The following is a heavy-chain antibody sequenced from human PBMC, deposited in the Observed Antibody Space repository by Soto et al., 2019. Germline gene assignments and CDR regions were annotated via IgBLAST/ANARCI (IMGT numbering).Heavy chain of an antibody. CDR1: GGSIRGYY. V-gene: IGHV4-59*08. CDR3: ARLSNRGGDDLDAFDI. Sequence: SETQSLTCTVSGGSIRGYYLSWIRQHPGMGLQWIGNIYYSGSTKYNPSLNSRVTMSLDTSTDQFSLRLSSVTAADTALYYCARLSNRGGDDLDAFDIWGQGTMVTVSS. J-gene: IGHJ3*02. CDR2: IYYSGST. D-gene: IGHD4-4*01.